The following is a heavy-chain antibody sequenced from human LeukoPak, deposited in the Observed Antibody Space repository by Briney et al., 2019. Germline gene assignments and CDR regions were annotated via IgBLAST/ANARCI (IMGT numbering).Heavy chain of an antibody. V-gene: IGHV1-2*02. CDR3: ARVYDYDFWSGYRHDFDY. CDR2: INPNSGGT. CDR1: GYTFTGYY. Sequence: AXVKVSCKASGYTFTGYYMHWVRQAPGQGVEWMGWINPNSGGTNYAQKFQGRVTMTRDTSISTAYMELSRLRSDDTAVYYCARVYDYDFWSGYRHDFDYWGQGTLVTVSS. D-gene: IGHD3-3*01. J-gene: IGHJ4*02.